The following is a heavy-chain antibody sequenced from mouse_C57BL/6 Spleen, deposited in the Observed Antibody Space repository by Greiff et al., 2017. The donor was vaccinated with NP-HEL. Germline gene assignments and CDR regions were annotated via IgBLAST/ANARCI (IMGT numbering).Heavy chain of an antibody. J-gene: IGHJ4*01. D-gene: IGHD2-3*01. CDR3: ARGPGYYEGGAMDY. V-gene: IGHV5-17*01. CDR1: GFTFSDYG. Sequence: EVKLMESGGGLVKPGGSLKLSCAASGFTFSDYGMHWVRQAPEKGLEWVAYISSGSSTIYYADTVKGRFTISRDNAKNTLFLQMTSLRSEDTAMYYCARGPGYYEGGAMDYWGQGTSVTVSS. CDR2: ISSGSSTI.